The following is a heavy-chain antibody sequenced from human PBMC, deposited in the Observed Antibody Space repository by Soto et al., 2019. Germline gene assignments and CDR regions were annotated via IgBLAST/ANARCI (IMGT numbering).Heavy chain of an antibody. Sequence: SSKTRSLTCPVSIDSINSECPSWRWILQPPGEVMEWIGYIYQTGTTQYNPSLSSRVSISADRSKNQFSLHLTSVTAADTAVYYCARAVFCTDGFCFPNWLDPWGQGILFTVCS. J-gene: IGHJ5*02. CDR2: IYQTGTT. D-gene: IGHD2-8*01. CDR3: ARAVFCTDGFCFPNWLDP. V-gene: IGHV4-30-2*01. CDR1: IDSINSECPS.